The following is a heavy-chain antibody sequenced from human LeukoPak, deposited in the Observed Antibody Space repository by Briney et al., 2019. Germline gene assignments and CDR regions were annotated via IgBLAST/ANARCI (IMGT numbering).Heavy chain of an antibody. D-gene: IGHD3-10*01. J-gene: IGHJ4*02. Sequence: GGSLRLSCAASGFTFSDYYMSWIRQAPGKGLEWVSYISSSGSTIYNADSVKGRFTISRDNAKNSLYLQMNSLRAEDTTVYYCARTLWFGELPHYWGQGTLVTVSS. CDR3: ARTLWFGELPHY. CDR2: ISSSGSTI. V-gene: IGHV3-11*01. CDR1: GFTFSDYY.